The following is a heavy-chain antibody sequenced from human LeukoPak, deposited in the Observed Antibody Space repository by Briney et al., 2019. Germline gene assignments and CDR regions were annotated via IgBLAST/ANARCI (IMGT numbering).Heavy chain of an antibody. D-gene: IGHD2-15*01. CDR1: GFTFSSYA. CDR3: ANGHCSGGSCYYFDY. J-gene: IGHJ4*02. Sequence: SGGSLRLSCAASGFTFSSYAMSWVREAPGKGLVWVSAISGSGGSTYYADSVKGRFTISRDNSKNTLYLQMNSLRAEDTAVYYCANGHCSGGSCYYFDYWGQGTLVTVSS. CDR2: ISGSGGST. V-gene: IGHV3-23*01.